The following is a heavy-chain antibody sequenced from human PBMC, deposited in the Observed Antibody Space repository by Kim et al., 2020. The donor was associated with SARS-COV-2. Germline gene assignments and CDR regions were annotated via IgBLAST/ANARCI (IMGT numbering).Heavy chain of an antibody. J-gene: IGHJ4*02. V-gene: IGHV1-69*01. CDR3: ASACIAAAAPEGYYFDY. Sequence: CQGRVTITADESTSTAYMELSSLRSEDTAVYYCASACIAAAAPEGYYFDYWGQGTLVTVSS. D-gene: IGHD6-13*01.